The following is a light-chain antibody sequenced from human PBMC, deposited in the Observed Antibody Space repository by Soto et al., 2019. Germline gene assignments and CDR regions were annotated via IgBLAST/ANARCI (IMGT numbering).Light chain of an antibody. CDR2: DIS. V-gene: IGKV3-11*01. CDR3: QQRNSWPPTFT. Sequence: VFPQSPGTLSVSMGETATLSCRASQSLTNSFIAWYQPRPGQARRLLIYDISIRATGIPARFSGSGSGTDFTLTISSLEPEDFAVYYCQQRNSWPPTFTFGQGTRLEIK. J-gene: IGKJ5*01. CDR1: QSLTNSF.